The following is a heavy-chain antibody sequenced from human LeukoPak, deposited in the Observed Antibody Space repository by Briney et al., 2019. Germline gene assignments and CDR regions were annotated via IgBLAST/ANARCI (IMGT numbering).Heavy chain of an antibody. J-gene: IGHJ4*02. D-gene: IGHD3-22*01. CDR2: IYYSGST. CDR1: GGSISSSSYY. V-gene: IGHV4-39*01. CDR3: ARPWGDSSGHAPFGY. Sequence: PSETLSLTCTVSGGSISSSSYYWGWIRQPPGKGLEWIGSIYYSGSTYYNPSLKSRVTISVDTSKNQFSLKLSSVTAADTAVYYCARPWGDSSGHAPFGYWGQGTLVTVSS.